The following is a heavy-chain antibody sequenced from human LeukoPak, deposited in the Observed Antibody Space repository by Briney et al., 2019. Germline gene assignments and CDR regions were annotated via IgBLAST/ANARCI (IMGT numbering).Heavy chain of an antibody. J-gene: IGHJ4*02. CDR3: TRDWTY. D-gene: IGHD1-1*01. Sequence: ASVKVSCKTSGYTFTNYDINWVRQASGQGLEWMGWVNPDSGDTGYAQKLQGRLTMTTNTSSRMAYMEMTSLRSDDTAVYYCTRDWTYWGPGTLVTVSS. CDR1: GYTFTNYD. CDR2: VNPDSGDT. V-gene: IGHV1-8*01.